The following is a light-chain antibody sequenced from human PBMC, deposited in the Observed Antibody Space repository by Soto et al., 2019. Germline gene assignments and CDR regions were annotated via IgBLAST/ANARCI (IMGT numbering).Light chain of an antibody. CDR3: QRYGSSFT. Sequence: EIVLTQSPGTLSLSPGERATLSCRASQSVSSNCLAWYQHKPGQAPRLLVYGASNRATGIPDRFSGSGSGTDFTLTISRLEPEDFALYYCQRYGSSFTFGPGTKVDIK. V-gene: IGKV3-20*01. CDR1: QSVSSNC. J-gene: IGKJ3*01. CDR2: GAS.